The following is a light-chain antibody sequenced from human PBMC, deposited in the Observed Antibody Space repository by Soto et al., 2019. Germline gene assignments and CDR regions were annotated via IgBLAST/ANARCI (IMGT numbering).Light chain of an antibody. Sequence: DIQMTQSPSPLSASVGDRIIITCRASQTIARYINWFQQKSGQPPKLLVYAASTLRHGVPSRFSASGSGSDFTLTINSLQPEDFAVYYCQQYNNWWTFGQGTKVEIK. CDR3: QQYNNWWT. CDR1: QTIARY. V-gene: IGKV1-39*01. CDR2: AAS. J-gene: IGKJ1*01.